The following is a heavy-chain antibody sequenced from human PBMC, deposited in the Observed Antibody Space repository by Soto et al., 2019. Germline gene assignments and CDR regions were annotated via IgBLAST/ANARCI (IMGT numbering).Heavy chain of an antibody. CDR2: IYYSGST. V-gene: IGHV4-39*01. Sequence: PSETLSLTCTVSGGSISSSSYYWGWIRQPPGKGLEWIGSIYYSGSTYYNPSLKSRVTISVDTSKNQFSLKLSSVTAADTAVYYCANARPGLSDAFDIWGQGTMVNVSS. J-gene: IGHJ3*02. CDR3: ANARPGLSDAFDI. CDR1: GGSISSSSYY.